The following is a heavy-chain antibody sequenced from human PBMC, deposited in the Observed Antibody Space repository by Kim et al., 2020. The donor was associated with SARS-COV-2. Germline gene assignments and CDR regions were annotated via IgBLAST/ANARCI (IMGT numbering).Heavy chain of an antibody. J-gene: IGHJ6*02. D-gene: IGHD3-10*01. Sequence: GGSLRLSCAASGFTFSSYAMSWVRQAPGKGLEWVSAISGSGGSTYYADSVKGRFTISRDNSKNTLYLQMNSLRAEDTAVYYCAKVRGSGSYYYYFYYGMEIWGPGATVTVSS. CDR1: GFTFSSYA. V-gene: IGHV3-23*01. CDR2: ISGSGGST. CDR3: AKVRGSGSYYYYFYYGMEI.